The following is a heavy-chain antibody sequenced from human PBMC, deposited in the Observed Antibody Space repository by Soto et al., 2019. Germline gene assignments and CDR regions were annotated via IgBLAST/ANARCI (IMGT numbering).Heavy chain of an antibody. CDR1: GGSVSSGAYY. V-gene: IGHV4-31*03. D-gene: IGHD5-12*01. CDR3: ARARLRAVYAFDI. CDR2: IYYSGST. Sequence: SETLSLICTVSGGSVSSGAYYWTWIRQRPGKGLEWIGYIYYSGSTYYSPSLKSRLSISLDTSKNQFSLRLSSVTAADTAMYYCARARLRAVYAFDIWGQGTMVTVSS. J-gene: IGHJ3*02.